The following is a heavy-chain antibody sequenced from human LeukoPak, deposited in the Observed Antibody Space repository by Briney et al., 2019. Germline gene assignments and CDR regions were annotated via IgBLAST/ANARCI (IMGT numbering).Heavy chain of an antibody. Sequence: GESLKISCKGSGYSFTSYWIGWVRQMPGKGLEWMGIIYPGDSDTRYSPSFQGQVTISADKSISTAYLQWSSLKASDTAMYYCARRYDSSGYPYNWFDPWGQGTLVTVSS. D-gene: IGHD3-22*01. V-gene: IGHV5-51*01. J-gene: IGHJ5*02. CDR3: ARRYDSSGYPYNWFDP. CDR1: GYSFTSYW. CDR2: IYPGDSDT.